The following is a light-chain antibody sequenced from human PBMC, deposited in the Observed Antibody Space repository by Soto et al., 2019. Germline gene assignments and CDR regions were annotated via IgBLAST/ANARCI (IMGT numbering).Light chain of an antibody. Sequence: ELVLTQSPATLCLSPGERAALSCRASQSVAYTYLAWFQQKPGQAPRLLIYGASNRATGIPDRFSGSGSGTDFTLTISRLEPEDFAVYYCQKYGTSPFTCGPGTKGDIK. J-gene: IGKJ3*01. V-gene: IGKV3-20*01. CDR2: GAS. CDR3: QKYGTSPFT. CDR1: QSVAYTY.